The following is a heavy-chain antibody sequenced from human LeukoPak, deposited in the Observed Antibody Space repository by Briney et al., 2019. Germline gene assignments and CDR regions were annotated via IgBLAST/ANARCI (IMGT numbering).Heavy chain of an antibody. V-gene: IGHV4-30-4*08. CDR1: GGSISSGDYY. CDR3: ARAATITMVRGYNWFDP. D-gene: IGHD3-10*01. J-gene: IGHJ5*02. Sequence: PSETLSLTCTVSGGSISSGDYYWSWIRQPPGKGLEWIGYIYYSGSTYYNPSLKSRVTISVDTPKNQFSLKLSSVTAADTAVYYCARAATITMVRGYNWFDPWGQGTLVTVSS. CDR2: IYYSGST.